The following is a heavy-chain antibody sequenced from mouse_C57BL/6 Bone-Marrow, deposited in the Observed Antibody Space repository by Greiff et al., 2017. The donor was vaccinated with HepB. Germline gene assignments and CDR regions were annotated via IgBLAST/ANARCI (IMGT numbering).Heavy chain of an antibody. CDR2: IWSGGST. Sequence: VQLKQSGPGLVQPSQSLSITCTVSGFSLTSYGVHWVRQSPGKGLEWLGVIWSGGSTDYNAAFISRLSISKDNSKSQVFFKMNSLQADDTAIYYCARKRYGYDTLYFDVWGTGTTVTVSS. CDR1: GFSLTSYG. D-gene: IGHD2-2*01. J-gene: IGHJ1*03. V-gene: IGHV2-2*01. CDR3: ARKRYGYDTLYFDV.